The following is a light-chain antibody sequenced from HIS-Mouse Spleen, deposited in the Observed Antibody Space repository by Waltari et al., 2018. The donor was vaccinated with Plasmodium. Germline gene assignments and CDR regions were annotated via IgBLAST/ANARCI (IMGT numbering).Light chain of an antibody. V-gene: IGLV2-11*01. CDR2: DVS. CDR3: CSYAGSYTYV. Sequence: QSALTQPRSVSGSPGQSVTISCTGTSSDVGGYNYVSWYQQHPGKAPKLLIYDVSKLPSVVPDRFSGSKSGNTASLTISWLQAEDDAYYYCCSYAGSYTYVFGTGTKVTVL. J-gene: IGLJ1*01. CDR1: SSDVGGYNY.